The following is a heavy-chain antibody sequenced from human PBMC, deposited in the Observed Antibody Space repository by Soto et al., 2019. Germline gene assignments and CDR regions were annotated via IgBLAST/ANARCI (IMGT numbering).Heavy chain of an antibody. J-gene: IGHJ4*02. CDR3: ARGGDSSGYEYDY. Sequence: QVQLQESGPGLVKPSQTLSLTCTVSGGSISSGGYYWSWIRQHPGKGLEWIGYIYYSGSTYYTPSLKSRVTISVDTSKNQFSLKLSSVTAADTAVYYCARGGDSSGYEYDYWGQGTLVTVSS. CDR2: IYYSGST. D-gene: IGHD3-22*01. V-gene: IGHV4-31*03. CDR1: GGSISSGGYY.